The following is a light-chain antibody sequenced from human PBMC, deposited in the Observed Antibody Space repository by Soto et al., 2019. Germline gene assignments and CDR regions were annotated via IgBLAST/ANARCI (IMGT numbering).Light chain of an antibody. V-gene: IGKV1-5*03. J-gene: IGKJ3*01. CDR2: KAS. Sequence: DIQMTQSPSTLSASVGDRVTITSRASQNINSWLAWYQQKPGKAPNLLIYKASTLQSGVPSRFSGSGSGTEYTLTISCLQPDDFATYYCQQYNSYSLFSFGPGTKVDIK. CDR3: QQYNSYSLFS. CDR1: QNINSW.